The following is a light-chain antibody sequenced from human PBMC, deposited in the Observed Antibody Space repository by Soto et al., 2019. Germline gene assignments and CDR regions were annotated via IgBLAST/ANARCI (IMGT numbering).Light chain of an antibody. CDR2: AAV. J-gene: IGKJ1*01. CDR3: QHNTIYPGT. CDR1: QSISSY. V-gene: IGKV1-39*01. Sequence: PFSMSTNIGDRVTITCRASQSISSYLNWYQQKPGKPPKLLIYAAVSLQSGIPSRFSGRRSGTKFTLTISSLQPTDFASFHSQHNTIYPGTLGQGT.